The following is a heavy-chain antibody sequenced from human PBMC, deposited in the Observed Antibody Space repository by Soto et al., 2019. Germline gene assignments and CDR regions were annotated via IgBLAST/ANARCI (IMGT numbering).Heavy chain of an antibody. V-gene: IGHV3-33*01. CDR3: ARGRSSSWYVYYYYYGMDV. CDR1: GFTFSSYG. D-gene: IGHD6-13*01. J-gene: IGHJ6*02. CDR2: IWYDGSNK. Sequence: PGGSLRLSCAASGFTFSSYGMHWVRQAPGKGLEWVAVIWYDGSNKYYADSVKGRFTISRDNSKNTLYLQMNSLRAEDTAVYYCARGRSSSWYVYYYYYGMDVWGQGATVTVSS.